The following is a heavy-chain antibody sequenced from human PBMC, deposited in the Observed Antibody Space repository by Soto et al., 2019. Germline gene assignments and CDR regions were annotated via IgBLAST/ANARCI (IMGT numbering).Heavy chain of an antibody. CDR1: GYTFTGYY. CDR2: ISAYNGNT. J-gene: IGHJ6*02. Sequence: QVQLVQSGAEVKKPGASVKVSCKASGYTFTGYYMHWVRQAPGQGLEWMGWISAYNGNTNYAQKLQGRVTMTTDTSTSTAYMELRSLRSDDTAVYYCAREEAYCGGDCYSDYYYGMDVWGQGTTVTVSS. CDR3: AREEAYCGGDCYSDYYYGMDV. D-gene: IGHD2-21*02. V-gene: IGHV1-18*04.